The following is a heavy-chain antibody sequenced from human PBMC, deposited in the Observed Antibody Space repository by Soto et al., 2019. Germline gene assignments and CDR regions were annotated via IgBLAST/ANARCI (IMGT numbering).Heavy chain of an antibody. J-gene: IGHJ6*02. CDR2: INHSGST. CDR1: GGSFSGYY. CDR3: ARMVRGVISRTNYYYGMNV. V-gene: IGHV4-34*01. Sequence: SETRSLTCAVHGGSFSGYYWSWIRQPPGKGLEWIGEINHSGSTNYNPSLKSRVTISVDTSKNQFSLKLSSVTAADTAVYYCARMVRGVISRTNYYYGMNVWGQGTTVT. D-gene: IGHD3-10*01.